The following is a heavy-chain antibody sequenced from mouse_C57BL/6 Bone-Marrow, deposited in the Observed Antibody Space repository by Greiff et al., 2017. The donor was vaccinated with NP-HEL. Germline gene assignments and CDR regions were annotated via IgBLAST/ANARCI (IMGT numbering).Heavy chain of an antibody. D-gene: IGHD1-1*01. CDR2: IHPNSGST. V-gene: IGHV1-64*01. CDR3: ARFAVVVHWYFDV. Sequence: QVQLKQPGAELVKPGASVKLSCKASGYTFTSYWMHWVKQRPGQGLEWIGMIHPNSGSTNYNEKFKSKATLTVDKSSSTAYMQLSSLTSEDSAVYYCARFAVVVHWYFDVWGTGTTVTVSS. CDR1: GYTFTSYW. J-gene: IGHJ1*03.